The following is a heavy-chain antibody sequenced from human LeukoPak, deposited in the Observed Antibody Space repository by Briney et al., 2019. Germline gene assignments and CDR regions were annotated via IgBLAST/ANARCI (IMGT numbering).Heavy chain of an antibody. Sequence: GGSLRLSCAASGFTFSSYSMNWVRQAPGKGLEWVSSISSSSSYIYYADSVKGRFTISRDNAKSSLYLQMNSLRAEDTAVYYCARDWEYNSRWYFPFDFWGQGTLVTVSS. CDR1: GFTFSSYS. CDR2: ISSSSSYI. D-gene: IGHD6-13*01. V-gene: IGHV3-21*01. J-gene: IGHJ4*02. CDR3: ARDWEYNSRWYFPFDF.